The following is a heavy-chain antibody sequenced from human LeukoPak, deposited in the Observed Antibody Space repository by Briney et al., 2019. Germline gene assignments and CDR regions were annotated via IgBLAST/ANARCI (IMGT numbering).Heavy chain of an antibody. J-gene: IGHJ5*02. CDR2: ISGSGSTI. Sequence: GGSLRLSCAASGFTFSDYYMSWIRQAPGKGLEWVSYISGSGSTIYYADSVKGRFTISRDNAKNSLYLQMNSLRAEDTAVYYCARVPEYQLLSYNWFDPWGQGTLVTVSS. CDR3: ARVPEYQLLSYNWFDP. CDR1: GFTFSDYY. D-gene: IGHD2-2*01. V-gene: IGHV3-11*04.